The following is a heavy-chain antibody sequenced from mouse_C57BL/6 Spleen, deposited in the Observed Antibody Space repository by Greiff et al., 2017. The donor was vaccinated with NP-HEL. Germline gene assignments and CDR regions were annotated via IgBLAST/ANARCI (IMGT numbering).Heavy chain of an antibody. Sequence: VKLMESGPELVKPGASVKISCKASGYAFSSSWMNWVKQRPGKGLEWIGRIYPGDGDTNCNGKFKGKATLTADKSSSTAYMQLSSLTSEDSAVHFCARTAQAAYYFDYWGQGTTLTVSS. CDR3: ARTAQAAYYFDY. V-gene: IGHV1-82*01. CDR1: GYAFSSSW. D-gene: IGHD3-2*02. J-gene: IGHJ2*01. CDR2: IYPGDGDT.